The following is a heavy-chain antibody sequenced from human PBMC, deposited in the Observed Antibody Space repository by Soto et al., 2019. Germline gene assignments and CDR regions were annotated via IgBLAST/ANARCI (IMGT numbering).Heavy chain of an antibody. CDR3: ARGFTGSAGRFDP. D-gene: IGHD2-8*02. Sequence: GESLKISCKGSGYKFATYWIAWVRQMPGRGLEWMGVIYPGDSEIIYNSSFRGHVTISADNSLNIAYLPWDSLTASDSAIYYCARGFTGSAGRFDPWGQGTVVTVSS. CDR1: GYKFATYW. J-gene: IGHJ5*02. V-gene: IGHV5-51*01. CDR2: IYPGDSEI.